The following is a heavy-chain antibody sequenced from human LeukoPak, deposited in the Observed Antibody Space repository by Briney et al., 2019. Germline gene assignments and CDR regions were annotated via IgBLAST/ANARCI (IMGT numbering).Heavy chain of an antibody. CDR1: GYSISSGYY. CDR2: IYHSGST. D-gene: IGHD3-22*01. V-gene: IGHV4-38-2*02. CDR3: ARGALYYYDSSGVDY. Sequence: SETLSLTCTVSGYSISSGYYWGWIRQPPGKGLEWIGSIYHSGSTYYNPSLKSRVTISVDTSKNQFSLKLSSVTAADTAVYYCARGALYYYDSSGVDYWGQGTLVTVSS. J-gene: IGHJ4*02.